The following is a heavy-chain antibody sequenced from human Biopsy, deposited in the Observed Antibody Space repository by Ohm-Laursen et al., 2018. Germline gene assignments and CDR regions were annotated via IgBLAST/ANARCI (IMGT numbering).Heavy chain of an antibody. CDR3: ARWYGDLFYYYNGMDV. CDR2: ISFGSGYI. J-gene: IGHJ6*02. CDR1: GFTFSSYS. Sequence: SLRLSCTASGFTFSSYSMNWVRQAPAKGLEWVSSISFGSGYIYYADSVKGRFTISRDNAENSLYLQVNSLRAEDTAVYYCARWYGDLFYYYNGMDVWGQGTTVTVSS. V-gene: IGHV3-21*01. D-gene: IGHD3-10*01.